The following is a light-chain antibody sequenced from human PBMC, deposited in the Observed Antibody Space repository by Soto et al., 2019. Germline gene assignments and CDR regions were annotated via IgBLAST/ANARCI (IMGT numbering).Light chain of an antibody. CDR2: GAS. V-gene: IGKV3-11*01. Sequence: ESATLSCRASQSVSSSYLAWYQQKPGQAPRLLIYGASNRATGIPARFSGSGSGTDFTLTISSLEPEDFAVYYCQQRGDWPPITFGQGTRLEI. J-gene: IGKJ5*01. CDR1: QSVSSSY. CDR3: QQRGDWPPIT.